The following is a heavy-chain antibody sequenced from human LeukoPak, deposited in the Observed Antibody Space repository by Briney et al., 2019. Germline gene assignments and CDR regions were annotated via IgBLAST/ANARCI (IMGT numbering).Heavy chain of an antibody. CDR3: ARGLVGIAARLYPFDY. D-gene: IGHD6-6*01. CDR1: GGSISKYY. Sequence: PSETLSLTCTVSGGSISKYYWNWIRQPPGKGLEWIGYIYYSGSTNYNPSLKSRVTISVDTSKNQFPLKLSSVTAADTAVFYCARGLVGIAARLYPFDYWGQGTLVTVSS. J-gene: IGHJ4*02. CDR2: IYYSGST. V-gene: IGHV4-59*01.